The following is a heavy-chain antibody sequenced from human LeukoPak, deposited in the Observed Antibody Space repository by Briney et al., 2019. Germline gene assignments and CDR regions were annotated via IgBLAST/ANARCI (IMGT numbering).Heavy chain of an antibody. CDR1: GFTFSSYS. CDR2: ISSSSSTI. V-gene: IGHV3-48*04. CDR3: ARGQRFHPFDY. D-gene: IGHD4-17*01. J-gene: IGHJ4*02. Sequence: PGRSLRLSCAASGFTFSSYSMNWVRQAPGKGLEWVSYISSSSSTIYYADSVKGRFTISRDNAKNSLYLQMNSLRAEDTAVYYCARGQRFHPFDYWGQGTLVTVSS.